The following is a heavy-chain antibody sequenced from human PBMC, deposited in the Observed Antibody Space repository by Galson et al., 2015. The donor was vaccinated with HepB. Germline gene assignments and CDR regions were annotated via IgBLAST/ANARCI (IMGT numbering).Heavy chain of an antibody. Sequence: SLGLSCAASGFSSSSYSMSWVRQAPGKGLEWLSTISYSGHNIIYDADSVKVRFTISRNNSKTTVFLQMNSLRAEDTALYYCAKVVAEATIDMSFDSWGQGTLVVVAS. CDR2: ISYSGHNII. D-gene: IGHD2-15*01. V-gene: IGHV3-23*01. J-gene: IGHJ4*02. CDR3: AKVVAEATIDMSFDS. CDR1: GFSSSSYS.